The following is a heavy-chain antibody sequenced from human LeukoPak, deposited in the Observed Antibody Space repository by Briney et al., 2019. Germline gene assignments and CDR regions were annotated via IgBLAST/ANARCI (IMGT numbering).Heavy chain of an antibody. J-gene: IGHJ4*02. Sequence: GRSLRLSCAASGFTFSSYGMHWVRQAPGKGLEWVAVLWSDGSNKYYADSAKGRFTISRDNSKNTLYLQMNSLRAEDTAVFYCARDNFGFDYWGQGTLVTVSS. CDR2: LWSDGSNK. V-gene: IGHV3-33*01. CDR1: GFTFSSYG. D-gene: IGHD1-20*01. CDR3: ARDNFGFDY.